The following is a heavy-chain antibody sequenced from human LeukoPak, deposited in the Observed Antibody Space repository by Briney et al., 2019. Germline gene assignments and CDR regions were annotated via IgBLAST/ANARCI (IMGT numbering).Heavy chain of an antibody. D-gene: IGHD3-22*01. CDR2: MNPNSGNT. CDR3: ARGEVDYYDSSGYLPLYWFDY. CDR1: GYTFSNYE. V-gene: IGHV1-8*03. Sequence: ASVKVSCKASGYTFSNYEINWVRQATGQGLEWMGWMNPNSGNTGYAQKFQGRVTITTDESTSTAYMELSSLRSEDTAVYYCARGEVDYYDSSGYLPLYWFDYWGQGTLVTVSS. J-gene: IGHJ4*02.